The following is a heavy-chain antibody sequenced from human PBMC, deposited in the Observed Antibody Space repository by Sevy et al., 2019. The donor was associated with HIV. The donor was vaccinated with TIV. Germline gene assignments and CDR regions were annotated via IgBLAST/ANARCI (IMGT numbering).Heavy chain of an antibody. V-gene: IGHV3-23*01. J-gene: IGHJ4*02. CDR3: AIEGTHRRRDY. CDR2: ISASGDHT. Sequence: GGSLRLSCAASGFTFSSQAMSWVRQSPGKGQKWVSIISASGDHTYYAHSVKGRFTISRDNSKNTLYLQMNGLRAEDMAVYYCAIEGTHRRRDYGGRGTLVTVSS. CDR1: GFTFSSQA.